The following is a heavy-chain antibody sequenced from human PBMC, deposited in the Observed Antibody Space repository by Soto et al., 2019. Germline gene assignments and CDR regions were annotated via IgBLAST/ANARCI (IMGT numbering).Heavy chain of an antibody. J-gene: IGHJ4*02. V-gene: IGHV6-1*01. CDR3: AKALAARRNVDY. D-gene: IGHD6-6*01. Sequence: PSQTLSLTCDISGDSVSSNNVVWNWVRQSPSGGLEWLGRTYYRSKWFNEYALSVKSRITINADTSNNRVSLQVDSLRAEDTAVYYCAKALAARRNVDYWGQGTLVTVSS. CDR2: TYYRSKWFN. CDR1: GDSVSSNNVV.